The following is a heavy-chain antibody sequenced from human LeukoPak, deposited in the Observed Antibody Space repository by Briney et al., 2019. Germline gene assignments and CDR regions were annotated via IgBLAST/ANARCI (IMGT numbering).Heavy chain of an antibody. J-gene: IGHJ2*01. V-gene: IGHV4-39*07. CDR1: GGSISSSSYY. CDR2: IYYSGST. CDR3: ARDKAVPGSGKKNWYFDL. D-gene: IGHD1-14*01. Sequence: SETLSLTCTVSGGSISSSSYYWGWIRQPPGKGLEWIGSIYYSGSTYYNPSLKSRVTISVDTSKNQFSLKLSSVTAADTAVYYCARDKAVPGSGKKNWYFDLWGRGILVTVSS.